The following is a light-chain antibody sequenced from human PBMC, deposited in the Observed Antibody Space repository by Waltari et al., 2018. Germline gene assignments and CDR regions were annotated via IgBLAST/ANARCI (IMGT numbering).Light chain of an antibody. CDR1: QDIGKF. CDR3: QQYKSQPYT. Sequence: DIQLTQSPSTLSASVGDRISITCQASQDIGKFLNWYQQKPGKAPKLVIYDAINLDAGVPSTFSGSGSGTQFVFTITSLQPEDIATYYCQQYKSQPYTFAQGTKLDNK. CDR2: DAI. V-gene: IGKV1-33*01. J-gene: IGKJ2*01.